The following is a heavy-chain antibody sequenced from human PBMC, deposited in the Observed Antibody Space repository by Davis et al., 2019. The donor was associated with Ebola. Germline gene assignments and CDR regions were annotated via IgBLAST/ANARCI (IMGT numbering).Heavy chain of an antibody. J-gene: IGHJ5*02. CDR3: ARKYNVNWFDP. CDR2: IYYSGST. V-gene: IGHV4-30-4*01. D-gene: IGHD1-14*01. CDR1: GGSISSGDYY. Sequence: SETLSLTCTVSGGSISSGDYYWSWIRQPPGKGLEWIGYIYYSGSTYCNPSLKSRVTISVDTSKNQFSLKLSSVTAADTAVYYCARKYNVNWFDPWGQGTLVTVSS.